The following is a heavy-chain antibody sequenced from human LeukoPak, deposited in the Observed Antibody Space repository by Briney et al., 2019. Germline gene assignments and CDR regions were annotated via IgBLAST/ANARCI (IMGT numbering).Heavy chain of an antibody. D-gene: IGHD6-19*01. V-gene: IGHV3-21*01. CDR2: ITSSSSYI. J-gene: IGHJ5*02. CDR1: GFTFSSYG. Sequence: GGSLRLSCAASGFTFSSYGMSWVRQAPGKGLEWVSSITSSSSYIYYADSAKGRFTISRDNAKNSLYLQMNSLRAEDTAVYYCAREMLAAVAAQSWGQGTLVTVSS. CDR3: AREMLAAVAAQS.